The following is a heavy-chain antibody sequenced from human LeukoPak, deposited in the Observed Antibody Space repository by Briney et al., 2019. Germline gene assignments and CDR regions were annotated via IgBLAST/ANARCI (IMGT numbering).Heavy chain of an antibody. Sequence: ASVKVSCKASGYTFISSGISWVRQAPGQGLEWMGWINPNSGGTNYAQKFQGRVTMTRDTSISTAYMELSRLRSDDTAVYYCARDRDYYDSSGYLGAFDIWGQGTMVTVSS. V-gene: IGHV1-2*02. CDR2: INPNSGGT. CDR1: GYTFISSG. J-gene: IGHJ3*02. CDR3: ARDRDYYDSSGYLGAFDI. D-gene: IGHD3-22*01.